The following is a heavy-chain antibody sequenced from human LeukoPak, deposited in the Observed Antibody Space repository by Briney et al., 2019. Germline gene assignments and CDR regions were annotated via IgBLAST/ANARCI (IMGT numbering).Heavy chain of an antibody. D-gene: IGHD3-3*01. V-gene: IGHV3-48*02. J-gene: IGHJ4*02. CDR3: ARGGSGRNFDY. CDR2: ISSGGSTI. CDR1: GFTFSSYA. Sequence: GGSLRLSCAASGFTFSSYAMSWVRQAPGKGLEWVSYISSGGSTIYYADSVKGRFTISRDNAENSLYVQMKSLRDEDTAVYYCARGGSGRNFDYWGQGTLVTVSS.